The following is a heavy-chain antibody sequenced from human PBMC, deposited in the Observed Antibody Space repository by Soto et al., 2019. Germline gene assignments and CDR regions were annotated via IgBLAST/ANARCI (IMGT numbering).Heavy chain of an antibody. CDR1: GFTFSSYG. J-gene: IGHJ6*02. Sequence: QVQLVESGGGVVQPGRSLRLSCAASGFTFSSYGMHWVRQAPGKGLEWVAVIWYDGSNKYYADSVKGRFTISRDNSKNTLYLQMNSLRAEDTAVYYCARGGDYYYGMDVWGQGTTVTVPS. CDR3: ARGGDYYYGMDV. V-gene: IGHV3-33*01. CDR2: IWYDGSNK.